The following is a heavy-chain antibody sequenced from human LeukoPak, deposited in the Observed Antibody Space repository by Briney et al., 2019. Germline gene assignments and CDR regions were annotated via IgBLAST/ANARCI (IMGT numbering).Heavy chain of an antibody. CDR3: ARDFVWAVDY. V-gene: IGHV1-46*01. J-gene: IGHJ4*02. CDR2: IKPRDDST. Sequence: GASVKVSCKAFGFTFSSYHIHWMRQAPGQGLEWMGIIKPRDDSTIYAQKFQGRLIMTWDTSTSPAYMELSSLRSDDTALYYCARDFVWAVDYWGQGSLVTVSS. CDR1: GFTFSSYH. D-gene: IGHD3-16*01.